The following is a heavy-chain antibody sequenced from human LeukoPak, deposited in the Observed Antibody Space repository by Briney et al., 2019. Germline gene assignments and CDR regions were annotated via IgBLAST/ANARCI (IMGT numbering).Heavy chain of an antibody. V-gene: IGHV4-34*01. D-gene: IGHD6-13*01. CDR2: INHSGST. Sequence: PSDTLSLTCAVYGGSFSGYYWSWIRQPPGKGLEWIGEINHSGSTNYNPSLKSRVTISVDTSKNQFSLKLSSVTAADTAVYYCARGLGIAAAGVDYWGQGTLVTVSS. J-gene: IGHJ4*02. CDR3: ARGLGIAAAGVDY. CDR1: GGSFSGYY.